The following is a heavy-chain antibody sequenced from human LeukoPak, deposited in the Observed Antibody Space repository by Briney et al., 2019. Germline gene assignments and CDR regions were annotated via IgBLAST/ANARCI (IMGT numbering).Heavy chain of an antibody. CDR3: ARDRLVGAEYMDV. D-gene: IGHD1-26*01. J-gene: IGHJ6*03. Sequence: GGSLRPSCAASGFTFSSYWMSWVRQAPGKGLEWVANIKQDGSEKYYVDSVKGRFTISRDNAKNSLYLQMSSLRAEDTAEYYCARDRLVGAEYMDVWGKGTTVTVSS. V-gene: IGHV3-7*01. CDR1: GFTFSSYW. CDR2: IKQDGSEK.